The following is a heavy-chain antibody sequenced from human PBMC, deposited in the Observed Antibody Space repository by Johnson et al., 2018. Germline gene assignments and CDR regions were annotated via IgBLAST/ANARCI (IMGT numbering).Heavy chain of an antibody. D-gene: IGHD2-15*01. CDR1: GGSISSYY. J-gene: IGHJ6*02. V-gene: IGHV4-59*01. CDR3: ARATMCDGSVGSCYSDYYYGMDV. CDR2: IYYSGST. Sequence: QVQLQESGPGLVKPSETLSLTCTVSGGSISSYYWSWIRQPPGKGLEWIGYIYYSGSTNYNPSLKSRVTISVDTSKNQFSLKLSSVTAADTAGYYCARATMCDGSVGSCYSDYYYGMDVWCQGTTVTVSS.